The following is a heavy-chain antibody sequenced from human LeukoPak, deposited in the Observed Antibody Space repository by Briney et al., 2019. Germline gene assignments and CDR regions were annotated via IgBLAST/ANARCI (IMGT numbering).Heavy chain of an antibody. CDR2: INPADSDT. CDR1: GYNIATYW. J-gene: IGHJ4*02. Sequence: GESLKISCRGTGYNIATYWIAWVRQMPGRGLEWMGIINPADSDTRYSPSFRGRVTISVDKSINTAHLQWSSLQASDTAIYYCARQIDGDYVDYWGQGTLVTVSS. CDR3: ARQIDGDYVDY. V-gene: IGHV5-51*01. D-gene: IGHD4-17*01.